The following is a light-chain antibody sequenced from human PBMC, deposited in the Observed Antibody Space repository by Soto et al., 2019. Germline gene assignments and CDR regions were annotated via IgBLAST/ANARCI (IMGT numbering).Light chain of an antibody. V-gene: IGKV3-11*01. CDR2: DAS. Sequence: EIVLAQSPATLSLSPGERATLSCRASQSVSIYLAWYQQKPGQAPRLLIYDASNRATGIPARFSGSGYGTDFTLTISSREPEDFAVYYCQQRSNWPPKITFGQGTRLEIK. J-gene: IGKJ5*01. CDR3: QQRSNWPPKIT. CDR1: QSVSIY.